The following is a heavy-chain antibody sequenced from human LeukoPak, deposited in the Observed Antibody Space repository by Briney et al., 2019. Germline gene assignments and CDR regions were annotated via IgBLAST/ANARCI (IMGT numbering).Heavy chain of an antibody. CDR3: ARDLRIAVADDAFDI. J-gene: IGHJ3*02. V-gene: IGHV1-46*01. CDR2: INPSGGST. D-gene: IGHD6-19*01. CDR1: GYTFTSYY. Sequence: ASVKVSCKASGYTFTSYYMHWVRQAPGQGLEWMGIINPSGGSTSYAQEFQGRVTMTRDTSTSTVYMELSSLRSEDTAVYYCARDLRIAVADDAFDIWGQGTMVTVSS.